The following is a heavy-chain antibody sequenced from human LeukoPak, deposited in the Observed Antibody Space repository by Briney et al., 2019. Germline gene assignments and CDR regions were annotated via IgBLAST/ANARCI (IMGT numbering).Heavy chain of an antibody. J-gene: IGHJ5*02. CDR2: IYPEDSDT. CDR1: GYTFTDNW. Sequence: GESLKISCKGSGYTFTDNWIGWVRQMPGKGLQWVAIIYPEDSDTKYSPSFQGRVTISADRSIATAYLQWSSLEASDTAVYYCAALLTAYDPVDPWGQGTLVTVSS. D-gene: IGHD5-12*01. CDR3: AALLTAYDPVDP. V-gene: IGHV5-51*01.